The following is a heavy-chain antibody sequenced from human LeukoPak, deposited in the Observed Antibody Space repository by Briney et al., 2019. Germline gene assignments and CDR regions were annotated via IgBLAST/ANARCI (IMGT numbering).Heavy chain of an antibody. CDR2: IYSPGST. Sequence: GGSLRLSCAASGFTVTTKSMAWVRQAPGRGLEWVSVIYSPGSTYYADSVHGRFTISRDNSLNTLFLQMNSLRVEDTAVYYCASARESCIGSTCYEYFHHWGQGTPLTVSS. D-gene: IGHD2-2*01. CDR3: ASARESCIGSTCYEYFHH. J-gene: IGHJ1*01. CDR1: GFTVTTKS. V-gene: IGHV3-53*01.